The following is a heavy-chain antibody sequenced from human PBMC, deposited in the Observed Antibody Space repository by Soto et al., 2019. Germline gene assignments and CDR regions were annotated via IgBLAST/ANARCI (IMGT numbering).Heavy chain of an antibody. CDR2: ISGSGGST. Sequence: GGSLRLSCAASGFTFSSYAMSWVRQAPGKGLEWVSAISGSGGSTYYADSVKGRFTISRDNSKNTLYLQMNSLRAEDTAVYYCAKDGGGRYYYGSGRGFFYYYYGMDVWGQGTTVTVSS. CDR1: GFTFSSYA. V-gene: IGHV3-23*01. D-gene: IGHD3-10*01. CDR3: AKDGGGRYYYGSGRGFFYYYYGMDV. J-gene: IGHJ6*02.